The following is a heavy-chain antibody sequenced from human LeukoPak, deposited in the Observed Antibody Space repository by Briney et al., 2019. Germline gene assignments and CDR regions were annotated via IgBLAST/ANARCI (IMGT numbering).Heavy chain of an antibody. CDR2: ISYDGSNK. CDR3: ARSSGANSITVFGVVTPKFDY. V-gene: IGHV3-30-3*01. CDR1: GFTFNSYA. D-gene: IGHD3-3*01. J-gene: IGHJ4*02. Sequence: GGSLRLSCAASGFTFNSYAINWVRQAPGKGLEWVAFISYDGSNKYYADSVKGRFTISRDNSKSMLYLQMNSLRAEDTAVYYCARSSGANSITVFGVVTPKFDYRGQGTLVTVSS.